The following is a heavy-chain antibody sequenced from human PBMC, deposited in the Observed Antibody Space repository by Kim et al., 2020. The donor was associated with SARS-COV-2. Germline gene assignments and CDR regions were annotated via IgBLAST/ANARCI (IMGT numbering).Heavy chain of an antibody. V-gene: IGHV3-30*04. Sequence: GGSLRHSCAASGFTFSSYAMHWVRQAPGKGLEWVAVISYDGSNKYYADSVKGRFTISRDNSKNTLYLQMNSLRAEDTAVYYCARPITMVLLYGMDVWGQGTTVTVSS. CDR2: ISYDGSNK. CDR3: ARPITMVLLYGMDV. J-gene: IGHJ6*02. D-gene: IGHD3-10*01. CDR1: GFTFSSYA.